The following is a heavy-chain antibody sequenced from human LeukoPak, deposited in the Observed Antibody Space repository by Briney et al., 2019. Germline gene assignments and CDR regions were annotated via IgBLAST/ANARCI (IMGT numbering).Heavy chain of an antibody. CDR3: ATQPGIAAAGLFY. J-gene: IGHJ4*02. CDR1: GGSISNGGYD. V-gene: IGHV4-31*03. D-gene: IGHD6-13*01. Sequence: SQTLSLTCTVSGGSISNGGYDWTWIRQHPGKGLEWIGYIHDGGATYYDPSLKSRVTISLYTSKNQFSLNLPSVTAAATALYYCATQPGIAAAGLFYWGQGTLVTVSS. CDR2: IHDGGAT.